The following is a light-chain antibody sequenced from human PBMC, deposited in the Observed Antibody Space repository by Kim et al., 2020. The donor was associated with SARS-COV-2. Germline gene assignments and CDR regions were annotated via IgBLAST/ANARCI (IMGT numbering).Light chain of an antibody. V-gene: IGLV3-9*01. J-gene: IGLJ1*01. CDR1: NIGSKN. Sequence: SYELTQPLSVSVALGQTTRITCGGNNIGSKNVHWYQQKPGQAPVLVIYRDNDRPSGIPERFSGSNSGNTATLTISRAQVGDEADYYCQVWDSDSSTYVFGTWTKVTVL. CDR3: QVWDSDSSTYV. CDR2: RDN.